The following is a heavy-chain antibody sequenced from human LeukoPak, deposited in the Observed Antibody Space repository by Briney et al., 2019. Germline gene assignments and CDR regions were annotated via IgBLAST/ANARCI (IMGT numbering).Heavy chain of an antibody. J-gene: IGHJ4*02. V-gene: IGHV1-18*01. CDR1: GYTFTSYG. CDR3: ARGEFGVVDY. Sequence: GASVKVSCKASGYTFTSYGISWVRQAPGQGLEWMGWISAYNGNTNYAQKLQGRVAMTRNTSISTAYMELSSLRSEDTAVYYCARGEFGVVDYWGQGTLVTVSS. CDR2: ISAYNGNT. D-gene: IGHD3-3*01.